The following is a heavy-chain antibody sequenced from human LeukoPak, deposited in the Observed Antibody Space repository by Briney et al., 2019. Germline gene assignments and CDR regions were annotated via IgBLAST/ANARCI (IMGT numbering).Heavy chain of an antibody. CDR1: GFTFSTYW. D-gene: IGHD3-16*01. CDR3: ASLIWGGGFDI. Sequence: GGSLRLSCTASGFTFSTYWMSWVRQAQGKGLEWVANIKQDGSEIYYVDSVKGRFTISRDNAKNSLYLQVNNLRAEDTAVYYCASLIWGGGFDIWGQGTMVTVSS. CDR2: IKQDGSEI. V-gene: IGHV3-7*01. J-gene: IGHJ3*02.